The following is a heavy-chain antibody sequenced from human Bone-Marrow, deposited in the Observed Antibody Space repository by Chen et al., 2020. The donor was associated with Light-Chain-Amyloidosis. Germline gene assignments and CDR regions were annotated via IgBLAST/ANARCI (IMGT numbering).Heavy chain of an antibody. J-gene: IGHJ3*02. D-gene: IGHD3-9*01. V-gene: IGHV3-23*04. CDR3: AKDISYDDILPGYPADAFDI. Sequence: EVQLVESGGGLLQRGGSLRLSCAASGFAFSSYAMSWVRQAPGEGREWVSMISGGGGSRFYGDSVEGRFTISRDNSKDALFLQMNSLRAEDTAVYYCAKDISYDDILPGYPADAFDIWGQGTMVTVSS. CDR2: ISGGGGSR. CDR1: GFAFSSYA.